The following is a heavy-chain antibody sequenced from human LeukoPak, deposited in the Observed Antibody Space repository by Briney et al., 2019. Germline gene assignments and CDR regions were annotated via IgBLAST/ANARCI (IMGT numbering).Heavy chain of an antibody. V-gene: IGHV5-51*01. J-gene: IGHJ4*02. CDR1: VYRFAGSS. CDR3: ARLGRGSSSPLDY. D-gene: IGHD6-6*01. Sequence: GKPRKLSCKGFVYRFAGSSIAGAGPMPGKGLGWMGIIYPGDSDTRYSPSFQGQVTISADKSISTAYLQWSSLKASDTAMYYCARLGRGSSSPLDYWGQGTLVTVSS. CDR2: IYPGDSDT.